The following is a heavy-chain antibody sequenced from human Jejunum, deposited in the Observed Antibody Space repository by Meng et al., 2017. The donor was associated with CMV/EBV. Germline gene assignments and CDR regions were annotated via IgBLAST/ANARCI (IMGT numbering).Heavy chain of an antibody. Sequence: MNWVRQDPGKGLEWVASIMYDGTNQFYAESVKGRFIISRDKSTNTLFLQMNSLRPEDTSIYYCAKEQGSHNSWPQYYFDSWGQGALVTVSS. CDR2: IMYDGTNQ. J-gene: IGHJ4*02. D-gene: IGHD5-24*01. V-gene: IGHV3-30*02. CDR3: AKEQGSHNSWPQYYFDS.